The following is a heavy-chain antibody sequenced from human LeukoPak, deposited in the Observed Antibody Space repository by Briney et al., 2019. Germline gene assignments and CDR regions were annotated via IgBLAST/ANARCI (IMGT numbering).Heavy chain of an antibody. Sequence: PPETLSLTCAVYGGSFSGYYWSWIRQPPGKGLEWIGEINHSGSTNYNPSLKSRVTISVDTSKNQFSLKLSSVTAADTAVYYCARGPTYYYGSGAHYFDYWGQGTLVTVSS. CDR2: INHSGST. CDR1: GGSFSGYY. V-gene: IGHV4-34*01. CDR3: ARGPTYYYGSGAHYFDY. D-gene: IGHD3-10*01. J-gene: IGHJ4*02.